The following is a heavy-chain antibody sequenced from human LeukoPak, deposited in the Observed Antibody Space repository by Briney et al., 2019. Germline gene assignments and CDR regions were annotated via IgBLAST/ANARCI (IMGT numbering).Heavy chain of an antibody. J-gene: IGHJ3*02. CDR2: IYYSGST. CDR3: ASTDSSGYEDFGAFDI. Sequence: SETLSLTCAVYGGSFSGYYWSWIRQPPGKGLEWIGYIYYSGSTYYNPSLKSRVTISVDTSKNQFSLKLSSVTAADTAVYYCASTDSSGYEDFGAFDIWGQGTMVTVSS. CDR1: GGSFSGYY. V-gene: IGHV4-30-4*01. D-gene: IGHD3-22*01.